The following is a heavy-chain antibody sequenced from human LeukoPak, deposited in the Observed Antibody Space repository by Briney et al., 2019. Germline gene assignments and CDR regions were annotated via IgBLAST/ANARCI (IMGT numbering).Heavy chain of an antibody. CDR3: ARDTPIGRTEAAITRDIDF. V-gene: IGHV1-18*01. D-gene: IGHD6-13*01. J-gene: IGHJ4*02. CDR1: GYTFTSFG. CDR2: ISAYNGDI. Sequence: ASVKVSCKPSGYTFTSFGITWVRQAPGQGLEWMGWISAYNGDINYAQKFQGRLTMTTDTSTSTAYMELRSLRSDDTAVYYCARDTPIGRTEAAITRDIDFWGQGSLVTVSS.